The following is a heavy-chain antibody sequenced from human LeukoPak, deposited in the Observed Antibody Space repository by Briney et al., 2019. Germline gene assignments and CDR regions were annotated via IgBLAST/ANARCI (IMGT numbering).Heavy chain of an antibody. V-gene: IGHV3-21*01. Sequence: GGSLRLSCAASGFKFSSYSMKWVRQAPGKGLEWVSFISSSSSYIYYADSVKGRFTISRDNAKNSLYLQMNSLRAEDTAVYYCARSLGLGYYDSSGYYQPYYFDYWGQGTLVTVSS. CDR3: ARSLGLGYYDSSGYYQPYYFDY. J-gene: IGHJ4*02. CDR2: ISSSSSYI. CDR1: GFKFSSYS. D-gene: IGHD3-22*01.